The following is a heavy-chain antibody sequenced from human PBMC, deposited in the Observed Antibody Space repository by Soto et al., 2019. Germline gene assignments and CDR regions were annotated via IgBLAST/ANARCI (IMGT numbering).Heavy chain of an antibody. Sequence: KLVESGGGVVQPGRSLRLSCAASGFVFSDYGMHWVRQAPGKGLEWVALITHDGNNEFYRESVKGRFSISRGRSTNTVDLLMNSLRPEDTGVYYCAKEGPGGGRHFYYGMDVWGQGTTVTVSS. CDR1: GFVFSDYG. D-gene: IGHD1-26*01. CDR3: AKEGPGGGRHFYYGMDV. J-gene: IGHJ6*02. V-gene: IGHV3-30*18. CDR2: ITHDGNNE.